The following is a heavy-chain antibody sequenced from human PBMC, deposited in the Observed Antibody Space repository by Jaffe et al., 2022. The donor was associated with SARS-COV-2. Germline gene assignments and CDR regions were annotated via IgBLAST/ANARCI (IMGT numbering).Heavy chain of an antibody. CDR2: IHRGGST. CDR3: AREQGHSYGYEYYFDD. CDR1: GFTVSSNY. Sequence: EVQLVESGGGLVQPGGSLRLSCAASGFTVSSNYMTWVRQAPGKGLEWVSIIHRGGSTYFADSVKGRFTISRDDSKNTVYLQMNSLRAEDTAVYYCAREQGHSYGYEYYFDDWGQGVLVTVSS. V-gene: IGHV3-66*02. J-gene: IGHJ4*02. D-gene: IGHD5-18*01.